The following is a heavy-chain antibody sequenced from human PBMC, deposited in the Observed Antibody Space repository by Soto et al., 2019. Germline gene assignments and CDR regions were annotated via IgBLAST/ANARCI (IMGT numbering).Heavy chain of an antibody. CDR3: GRDLTSNANCIDP. CDR1: GDYIHVGGYY. V-gene: IGHV4-30-4*01. J-gene: IGHJ5*02. CDR2: IYYTGKT. Sequence: SETLSLTCSVSGDYIHVGGYYWTWTRQRPGKGLEWMGYIYYTGKTYYNPSLESRLTMSVDRSKNQFSLRLTSVTAADTAVYFCGRDLTSNANCIDPWGQGTLVTVSS. D-gene: IGHD2-2*01.